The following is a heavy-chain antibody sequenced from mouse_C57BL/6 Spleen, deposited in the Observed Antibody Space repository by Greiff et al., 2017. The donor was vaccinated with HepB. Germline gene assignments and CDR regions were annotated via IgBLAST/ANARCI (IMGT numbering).Heavy chain of an antibody. V-gene: IGHV1-69*01. D-gene: IGHD1-1*02. CDR3: ARRVALYWYFDV. Sequence: QVQLQQPGAELVMPGASVKLSCKASGYTFTSYWMHWVKQRPGQGLEWIGEIDPSDSYTNYNQKFKGKSTLTVDKSSSTAYMQLSSLTSEDSAVYYCARRVALYWYFDVWGTGTTVTVSS. CDR2: IDPSDSYT. CDR1: GYTFTSYW. J-gene: IGHJ1*03.